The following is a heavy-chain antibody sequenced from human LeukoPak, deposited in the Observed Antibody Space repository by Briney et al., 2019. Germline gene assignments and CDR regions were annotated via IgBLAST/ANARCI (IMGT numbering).Heavy chain of an antibody. Sequence: GGSLRLSCAASGFRFSSYWMSWVRQAPGKGLEWVANIKQDGSEKYYVDSVKGRFTISRDNAKNSLYLRMNSLRDEDTAVYYCARSIHYWGQGTLVTVSS. CDR2: IKQDGSEK. J-gene: IGHJ4*02. V-gene: IGHV3-7*02. CDR3: ARSIHY. CDR1: GFRFSSYW.